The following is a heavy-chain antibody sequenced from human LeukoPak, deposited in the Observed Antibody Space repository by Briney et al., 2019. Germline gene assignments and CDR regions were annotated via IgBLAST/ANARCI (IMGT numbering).Heavy chain of an antibody. CDR3: ARGRQHIVVVTADRGWFDL. CDR2: INHSGST. D-gene: IGHD2-21*02. CDR1: GGSFSGYY. Sequence: SETLSLTCAVYGGSFSGYYWSWIRQPPGKGLEWIGEINHSGSTNYNPSLKSRVTISVDTSKNQFSLKLSSVTAADTAVYYCARGRQHIVVVTADRGWFDLWGQGTLVTVSS. V-gene: IGHV4-34*01. J-gene: IGHJ5*02.